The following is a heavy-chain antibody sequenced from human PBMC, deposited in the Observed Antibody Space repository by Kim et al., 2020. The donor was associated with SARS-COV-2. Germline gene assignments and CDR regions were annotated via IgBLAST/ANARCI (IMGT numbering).Heavy chain of an antibody. J-gene: IGHJ6*02. V-gene: IGHV5-51*01. CDR1: GYSFTSYW. D-gene: IGHD3-10*01. CDR3: ARLRAGERYGSGSFYYYYYGMDV. CDR2: IYPGDSDT. Sequence: GESLKISCKGSGYSFTSYWIGWVRQMPGKGLEWMGIIYPGDSDTRYSPSFQGQVTISADKSISTAYLQWSSLKASDTAMYYCARLRAGERYGSGSFYYYYYGMDVWGQGTTVTVSS.